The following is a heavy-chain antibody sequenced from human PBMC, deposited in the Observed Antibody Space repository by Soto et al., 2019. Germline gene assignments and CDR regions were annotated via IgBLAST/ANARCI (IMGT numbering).Heavy chain of an antibody. CDR2: ISWDGGSI. D-gene: IGHD2-15*01. Sequence: PGGSLRLSCEASGFKFDDYMMHWVRQAPGKGLEWISLISWDGGSIDYADSIKGRFTVSRDNSKNSLYLHMNSLKTEDTAIYYCAKEGNGGSSLDHWGQGTRVTAPQ. J-gene: IGHJ4*02. CDR3: AKEGNGGSSLDH. CDR1: GFKFDDYM. V-gene: IGHV3-43*01.